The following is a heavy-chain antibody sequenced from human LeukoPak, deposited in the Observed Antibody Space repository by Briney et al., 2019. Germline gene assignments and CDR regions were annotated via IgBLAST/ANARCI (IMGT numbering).Heavy chain of an antibody. D-gene: IGHD5-18*01. CDR1: GFTFSDYY. Sequence: PGGSLRLSCAASGFTFSDYYMSWVREAPGEGVERGSYISSSGSTIYYADSVKGRFTISRDNAKNSLYMQMNSLRAEDTAVYYCAKSGYSYGGIDYWGQGTLVTVSS. CDR2: ISSSGSTI. CDR3: AKSGYSYGGIDY. J-gene: IGHJ4*02. V-gene: IGHV3-11*01.